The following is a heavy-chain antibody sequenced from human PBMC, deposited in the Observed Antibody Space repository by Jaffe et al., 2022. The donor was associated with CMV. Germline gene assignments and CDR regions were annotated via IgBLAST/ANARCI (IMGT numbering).Heavy chain of an antibody. Sequence: QLQLQESGPGLVKPSETLSLTCTVSGGSISSSSYYWGWIRQPPGKGLEWIGSIYYSGSTYYNPSLKSRVTISVDTSKNQFSLKLSSVTAADTAVYYCARQYPDYDFWSGYPDPNYMDVWGKGTTVTVSS. J-gene: IGHJ6*03. CDR3: ARQYPDYDFWSGYPDPNYMDV. V-gene: IGHV4-39*01. CDR1: GGSISSSSYY. D-gene: IGHD3-3*01. CDR2: IYYSGST.